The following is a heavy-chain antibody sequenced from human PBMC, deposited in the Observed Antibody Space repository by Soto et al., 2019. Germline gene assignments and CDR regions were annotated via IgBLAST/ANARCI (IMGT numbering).Heavy chain of an antibody. D-gene: IGHD2-15*01. CDR3: ARDYVGYCSGGSCYFPLYYYYGMDV. Sequence: QVQLVQSGAEVKKPGASVKVSCKASGYTFTSYGISWVRQAPGQGLECMGWISAYNGNTNYAQKLQGRVTMTTDTSTSTAYMELRSLRSDDTAVYYCARDYVGYCSGGSCYFPLYYYYGMDVWGQGTTVTVSS. J-gene: IGHJ6*02. CDR2: ISAYNGNT. V-gene: IGHV1-18*01. CDR1: GYTFTSYG.